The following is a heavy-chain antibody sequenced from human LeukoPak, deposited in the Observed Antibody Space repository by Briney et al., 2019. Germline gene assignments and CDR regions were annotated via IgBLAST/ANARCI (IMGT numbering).Heavy chain of an antibody. CDR1: GASISSLY. CDR3: ATSIGSKNAFHI. V-gene: IGHV4-59*08. J-gene: IGHJ3*02. CDR2: VSYSGGT. D-gene: IGHD1-26*01. Sequence: PSETLSLTCTVSGASISSLYWTCIRQPPGKGLECIGFVSYSGGTNYNPSLKSRLSMSIDTSKNQFSLNLRSVTASATAVYYCATSIGSKNAFHIWGRGTTVTVSS.